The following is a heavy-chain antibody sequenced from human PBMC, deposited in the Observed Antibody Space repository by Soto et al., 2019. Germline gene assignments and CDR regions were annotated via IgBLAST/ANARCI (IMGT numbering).Heavy chain of an antibody. Sequence: PGGSLRLSCAASGFTFSNAWMNWVRQAPGKGLEWVGRIKSKTDGGTTDYAAPVKGRFTISRDDSKNTLYLQMNSLKTEDTAVYYCTTSLYCTNGVCHPTLYGMDVWGQGTTVTVSS. D-gene: IGHD2-8*01. CDR2: IKSKTDGGTT. CDR1: GFTFSNAW. CDR3: TTSLYCTNGVCHPTLYGMDV. J-gene: IGHJ6*02. V-gene: IGHV3-15*07.